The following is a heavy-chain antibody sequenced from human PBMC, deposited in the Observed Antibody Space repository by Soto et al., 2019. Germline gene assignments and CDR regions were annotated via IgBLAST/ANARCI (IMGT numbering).Heavy chain of an antibody. CDR3: AREIVTAGGNNYFDP. CDR1: GGTVASSHW. J-gene: IGHJ5*02. V-gene: IGHV4-4*02. CDR2: VYHTGDT. Sequence: PSETLSLTCGVSGGTVASSHWCSCVRQSPGGGLEWIGNVYHTGDTNFNPSLQSRVTISVDKSNNQFSLRLNSLTAADTAVYFCAREIVTAGGNNYFDPWGPGTLVTVSS. D-gene: IGHD2-21*02.